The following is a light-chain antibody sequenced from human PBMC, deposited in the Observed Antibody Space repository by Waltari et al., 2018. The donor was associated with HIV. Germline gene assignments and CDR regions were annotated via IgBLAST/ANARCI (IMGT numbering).Light chain of an antibody. CDR1: QSVLYSSNNKNY. CDR2: WAS. Sequence: DIVLTQSTDSLAVSLGGRATIHCNSSQSVLYSSNNKNYLAWYQQKPGQPPKLLLYWASTRESAVPDRFSGSGSGTDFTLTISSLQAEDLAVYYCQQYYSTPLTFGGGTKVEIK. J-gene: IGKJ4*01. V-gene: IGKV4-1*01. CDR3: QQYYSTPLT.